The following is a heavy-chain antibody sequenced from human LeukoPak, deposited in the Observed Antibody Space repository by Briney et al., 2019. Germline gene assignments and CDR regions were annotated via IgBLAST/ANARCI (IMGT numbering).Heavy chain of an antibody. V-gene: IGHV4-4*07. Sequence: SETLSLTCTVSGGSISSYYWSWIRQPAGKGLEWIGRIYTSGSTNYNPSLKSRVTMSVDTSKNQFSLKLSSVTAADTAVYYCARHDVDTAMVVFDYWGQGTLVTVSS. D-gene: IGHD5-18*01. CDR3: ARHDVDTAMVVFDY. J-gene: IGHJ4*02. CDR2: IYTSGST. CDR1: GGSISSYY.